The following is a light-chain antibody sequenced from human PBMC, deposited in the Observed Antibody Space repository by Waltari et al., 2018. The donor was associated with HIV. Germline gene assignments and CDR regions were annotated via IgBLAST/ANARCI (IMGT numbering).Light chain of an antibody. CDR1: SRDIGSPKF. J-gene: IGLJ3*02. CDR3: TSYTTRNILM. CDR2: GVT. Sequence: QSSLTQPASMSGSPGQTIAISCTGSSRDIGSPKFVSWYQQRPGKAPRLLIYGVTIRASGISGRFSGSKSENTASLTISGLQIEDEADYYCTSYTTRNILMFGGGT. V-gene: IGLV2-14*03.